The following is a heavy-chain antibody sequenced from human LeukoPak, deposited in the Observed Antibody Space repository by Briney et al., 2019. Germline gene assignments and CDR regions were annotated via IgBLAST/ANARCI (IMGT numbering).Heavy chain of an antibody. CDR2: IKQEGSEK. CDR3: VRGGAAPDY. Sequence: GGSLRLSCAASGFTFSSYWMSWVRQAPGKGLEWVANIKQEGSEKNYVDSVKGRFTISRDNAKNSLYLQMNSLRAEDTAVYYCVRGGAAPDYWGQGTLVTVSS. J-gene: IGHJ4*02. V-gene: IGHV3-7*01. D-gene: IGHD1-26*01. CDR1: GFTFSSYW.